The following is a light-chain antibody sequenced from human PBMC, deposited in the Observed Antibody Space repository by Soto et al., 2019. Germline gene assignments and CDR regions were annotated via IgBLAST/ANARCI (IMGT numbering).Light chain of an antibody. J-gene: IGKJ3*01. V-gene: IGKV1-5*03. CDR2: TAP. CDR3: QHYNTYSGT. CDR1: QSISSW. Sequence: DIQMTQSPSILSASVGDRVTITCRASQSISSWLAWYQQKPGKAPKLLIYTAPSLESGVPSRFSGSGSGTEFTLTISSLQPDDFATYYCQHYNTYSGTFGPGTKVDIK.